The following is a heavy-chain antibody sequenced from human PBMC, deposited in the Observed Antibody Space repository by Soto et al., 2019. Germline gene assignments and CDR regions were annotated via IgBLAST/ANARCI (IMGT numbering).Heavy chain of an antibody. V-gene: IGHV4-34*01. CDR2: INHSGST. CDR1: GGSFSGYY. D-gene: IGHD3-3*01. CDR3: ARGNYDFWSGYRKYYYGMDV. J-gene: IGHJ6*02. Sequence: LSLTCSVYGGSFSGYYWSWIRQPPGKGLEWIGEINHSGSTNYNPSLKSRVTISVDTSKNQFSLKLSSVTAADTAVYYCARGNYDFWSGYRKYYYGMDVWGQGTTVTVSS.